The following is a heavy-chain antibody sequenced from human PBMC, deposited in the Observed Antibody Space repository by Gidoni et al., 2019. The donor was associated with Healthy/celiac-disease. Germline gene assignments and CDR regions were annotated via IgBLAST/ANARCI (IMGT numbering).Heavy chain of an antibody. J-gene: IGHJ6*02. Sequence: QVQLVESGGGVVQPGRSLRLSCAASGFACSRSALDWVRQAPGKGLEWVAVISYDGSNKSYADSVKGRFTISRYNSKNTLYLQMNSLRAEDTAVYYCARVIKSPGYSSSWSSPRDYYYYGMDVWGQGTTVTVSS. D-gene: IGHD6-13*01. V-gene: IGHV3-30-3*01. CDR3: ARVIKSPGYSSSWSSPRDYYYYGMDV. CDR1: GFACSRSA. CDR2: ISYDGSNK.